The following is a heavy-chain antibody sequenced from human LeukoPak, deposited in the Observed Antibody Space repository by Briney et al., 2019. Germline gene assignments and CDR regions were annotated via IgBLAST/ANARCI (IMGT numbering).Heavy chain of an antibody. CDR1: GYTFTSYG. V-gene: IGHV1-18*01. CDR2: ISAYNGNT. J-gene: IGHJ4*02. Sequence: GASVKVSCKASGYTFTSYGISWVRQAPGQGLEWMGWISAYNGNTNYAQKLQGRVTMTTDTSTSTAYMELRSLRSDDTAVYYCARDVGVVGADYFDYWGQGTLVTVSS. CDR3: ARDVGVVGADYFDY. D-gene: IGHD1-26*01.